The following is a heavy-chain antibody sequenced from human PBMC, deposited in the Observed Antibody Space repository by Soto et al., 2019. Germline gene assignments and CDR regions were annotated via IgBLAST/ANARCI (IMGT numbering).Heavy chain of an antibody. J-gene: IGHJ6*02. D-gene: IGHD3-22*01. V-gene: IGHV1-46*01. CDR2: INPSGGST. CDR1: GYTFTSYY. Sequence: ASVKVSCKASGYTFTSYYMHWVRQAPGQGLEWMGTINPSGGSTSYAQKFQGRVTMTRDTSTSTVYMELSSLRSEDTAVYYCAREEYYDSSGYYPSYGMDVWGQGTTVTVSS. CDR3: AREEYYDSSGYYPSYGMDV.